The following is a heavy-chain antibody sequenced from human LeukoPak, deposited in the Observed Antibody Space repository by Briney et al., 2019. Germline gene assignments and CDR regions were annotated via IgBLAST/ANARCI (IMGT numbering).Heavy chain of an antibody. V-gene: IGHV3-33*01. CDR2: IWYDGSKE. J-gene: IGHJ4*02. Sequence: GGSVRLSCAASGFTFSNYGMHWVRHAPGKGLEWVAVIWYDGSKEYYADSVKGRFTISRDNSKNTLDLQMNSLRAEDTAVYYCTRDIRSHYFDYWGQGTLVTVSS. CDR3: TRDIRSHYFDY. CDR1: GFTFSNYG.